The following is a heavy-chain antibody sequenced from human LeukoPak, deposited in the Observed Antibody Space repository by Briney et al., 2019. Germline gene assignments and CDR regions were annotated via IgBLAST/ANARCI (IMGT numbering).Heavy chain of an antibody. J-gene: IGHJ4*02. CDR3: AKTDSSDYLFYFDY. V-gene: IGHV3-23*01. Sequence: PGGSLRLSCAASGFTFSSYAMSWVRQAPGKGLEWVSAISGNGGRTYYADSGKGRFTISRDNSKNTLYLQMNSLRAEDTAVYYCAKTDSSDYLFYFDYWGRGTLVTVSS. D-gene: IGHD3-22*01. CDR2: ISGNGGRT. CDR1: GFTFSSYA.